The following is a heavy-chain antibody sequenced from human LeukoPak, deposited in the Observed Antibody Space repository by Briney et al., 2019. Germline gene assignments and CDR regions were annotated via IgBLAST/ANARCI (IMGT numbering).Heavy chain of an antibody. V-gene: IGHV1-8*03. J-gene: IGHJ3*02. D-gene: IGHD1-26*01. Sequence: ASVKVSCKASGYTFTSYDINWVRQATGQGLEWMGWMNPNSGNTGYPQRFQGRVTITRNTSISTAYMELSSLRSEDTAVYYCARFGGSYYGSGAFDIWGQGTIITVSS. CDR2: MNPNSGNT. CDR3: ARFGGSYYGSGAFDI. CDR1: GYTFTSYD.